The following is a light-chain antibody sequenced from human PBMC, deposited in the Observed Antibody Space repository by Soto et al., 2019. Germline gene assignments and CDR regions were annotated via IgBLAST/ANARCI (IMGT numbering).Light chain of an antibody. CDR2: EVI. Sequence: QAVVTQPASVSGSPGQSITISCTETNSDVDTYTYVSWYQQVPGKAPKLMIYEVIKRPSGVSSRFSGSKSGNTASLTISGLQAEDEADYYCSSYISRNLIFGGGTKLTVL. CDR3: SSYISRNLI. V-gene: IGLV2-14*01. CDR1: NSDVDTYTY. J-gene: IGLJ2*01.